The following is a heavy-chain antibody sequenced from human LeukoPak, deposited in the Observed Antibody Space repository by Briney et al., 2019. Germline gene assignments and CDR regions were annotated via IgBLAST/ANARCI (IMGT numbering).Heavy chain of an antibody. D-gene: IGHD3-10*01. J-gene: IGHJ3*02. V-gene: IGHV3-30-3*01. Sequence: PGGSLRLSCAASGFTFSSYAIHWVRQAPGKGLEWVALISYDGSDKYYADSVKGRFTISRDNAKNSLYLQMNSLRAEDTAVYYCARGGYYGLDAFDIWGQGTMVTVSS. CDR3: ARGGYYGLDAFDI. CDR2: ISYDGSDK. CDR1: GFTFSSYA.